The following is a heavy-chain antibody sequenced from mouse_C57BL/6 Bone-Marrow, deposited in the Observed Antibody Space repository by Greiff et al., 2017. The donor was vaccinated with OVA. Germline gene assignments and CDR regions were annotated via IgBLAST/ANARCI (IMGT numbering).Heavy chain of an antibody. Sequence: VQLQQSGAELVRPGASVKLSCKASGYTFTDYYINWVKQRPGQGLEWIARIYPGSGNTYYNEKFKGKATLTAEKSSSTAYMQLSSLTSEDSAVYFCAREGWEDWFAYWGQGTLVTVSA. D-gene: IGHD4-1*01. CDR2: IYPGSGNT. J-gene: IGHJ3*01. V-gene: IGHV1-76*01. CDR1: GYTFTDYY. CDR3: AREGWEDWFAY.